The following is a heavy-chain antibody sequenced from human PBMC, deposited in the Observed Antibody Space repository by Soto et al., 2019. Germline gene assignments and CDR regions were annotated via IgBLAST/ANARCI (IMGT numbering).Heavy chain of an antibody. Sequence: SETLSLTCAVYGGSFSGYYWSWIRQPPGKGLEWIGEINHSGSTNYNPSLKSRVTISVDTSKNQFSLKLSSVTAADTAVYYCARGGRYFDWSPYYYYYYGMDVWGQGTTVTVSS. V-gene: IGHV4-34*01. CDR1: GGSFSGYY. CDR2: INHSGST. D-gene: IGHD3-9*01. J-gene: IGHJ6*02. CDR3: ARGGRYFDWSPYYYYYYGMDV.